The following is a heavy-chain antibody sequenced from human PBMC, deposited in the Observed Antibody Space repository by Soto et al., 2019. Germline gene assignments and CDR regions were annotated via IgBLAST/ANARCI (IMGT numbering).Heavy chain of an antibody. Sequence: QVQLQQWGAGLLKPSETLSLTCAVYGGSFSGYYWSWIRQPPGKGLEWIGEINHSGSTNYNPSLKSRVTISVDTSKNQFSLKLSSVTAADTAVYYCARARSVAGRQYDAFDIWGQGTMVTVSS. CDR1: GGSFSGYY. CDR3: ARARSVAGRQYDAFDI. J-gene: IGHJ3*02. V-gene: IGHV4-34*01. CDR2: INHSGST. D-gene: IGHD2-15*01.